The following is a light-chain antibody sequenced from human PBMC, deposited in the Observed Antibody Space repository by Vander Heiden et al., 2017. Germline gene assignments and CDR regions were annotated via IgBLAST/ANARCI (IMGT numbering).Light chain of an antibody. CDR2: GAS. V-gene: IGKV3-20*01. J-gene: IGKJ1*01. CDR3: QYDGTTPWT. CDR1: QSVSSSY. Sequence: MLTQSPGTLSLSPGERATLSCRASQSVSSSYLAWYQQKPGQAPRVLIYGASTRATDIPDRFSGSASGTDFTLTISRLDPEDFAVYYCQYDGTTPWTFGQGTKVEIK.